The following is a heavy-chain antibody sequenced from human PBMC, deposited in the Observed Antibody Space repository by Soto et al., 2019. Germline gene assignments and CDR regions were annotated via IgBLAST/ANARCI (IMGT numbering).Heavy chain of an antibody. D-gene: IGHD3-10*01. V-gene: IGHV5-51*01. Sequence: EVQLVQSGAEVKKPGESLKISCKGSGYSFTSYWIGWVRQMPGKGLEWMGIIYPGDSDTRYSPSFQGQVTISADKSISTAYRQGSSLKASDTAMSYCAGGGVRGVITRTRDYYGMDVWGQGTTVTVSS. J-gene: IGHJ6*02. CDR3: AGGGVRGVITRTRDYYGMDV. CDR1: GYSFTSYW. CDR2: IYPGDSDT.